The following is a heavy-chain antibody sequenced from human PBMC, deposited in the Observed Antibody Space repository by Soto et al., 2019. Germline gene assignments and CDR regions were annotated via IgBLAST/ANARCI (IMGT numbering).Heavy chain of an antibody. CDR2: IWYDGSNK. D-gene: IGHD5-12*01. Sequence: QVQLVESGGGVVQPGRSLRLSCAASGFTFSSYGMPWVRQTPGKGLEWVAVIWYDGSNKYYADSVKGRFTISRDNSKNTVYLQMNSLRAEYTAGYYCAKRGATGGIDYWGQGPLVTVSS. CDR1: GFTFSSYG. CDR3: AKRGATGGIDY. V-gene: IGHV3-33*03. J-gene: IGHJ4*02.